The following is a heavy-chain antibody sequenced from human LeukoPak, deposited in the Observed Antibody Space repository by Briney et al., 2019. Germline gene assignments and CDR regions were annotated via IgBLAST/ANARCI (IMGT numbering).Heavy chain of an antibody. CDR3: AREDSAISDNAFDI. D-gene: IGHD1-26*01. V-gene: IGHV4-39*07. CDR2: IYYSGST. J-gene: IGHJ3*02. Sequence: SETLSLTCIVSGGSISSSSYYWGWIRQPPGKGLEWIGSIYYSGSTYYNPSLKSRVTMSVDTSRNQFSLKLYSVTAADTAMYYCAREDSAISDNAFDIWGQGTLVTISS. CDR1: GGSISSSSYY.